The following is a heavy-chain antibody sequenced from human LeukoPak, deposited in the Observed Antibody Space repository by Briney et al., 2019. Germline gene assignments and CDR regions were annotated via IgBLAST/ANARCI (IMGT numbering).Heavy chain of an antibody. CDR2: IIPIFGTA. CDR1: GGTFSSYA. CDR3: ARDHCGSSTSCYQGSFDY. D-gene: IGHD2-2*01. Sequence: SVKVSXKASGGTFSSYAISWVRQAPGQGLEWMGGIIPIFGTANYAQKFQGRVTITADKSTSTAYMELSSLRPEDTAVYYCARDHCGSSTSCYQGSFDYWGQGTLVTVSS. J-gene: IGHJ4*02. V-gene: IGHV1-69*06.